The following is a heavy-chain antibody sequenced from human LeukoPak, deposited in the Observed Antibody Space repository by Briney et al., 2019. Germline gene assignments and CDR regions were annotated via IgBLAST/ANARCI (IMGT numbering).Heavy chain of an antibody. D-gene: IGHD3-16*01. CDR1: GYTLTELS. CDR3: AILQGGPPPYWFDP. V-gene: IGHV1-24*01. Sequence: ASVKVSCKVSGYTLTELSMHWVRQAPGKGLEWMGGFDPEDGETIYAQKFQGRVTMTEDTSTDTAYMELSSLRSEDTAVYYCAILQGGPPPYWFDPWGQGTLVTVSS. J-gene: IGHJ5*02. CDR2: FDPEDGET.